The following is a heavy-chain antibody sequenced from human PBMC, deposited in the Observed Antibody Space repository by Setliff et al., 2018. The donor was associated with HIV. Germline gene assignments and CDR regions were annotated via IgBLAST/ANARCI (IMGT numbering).Heavy chain of an antibody. V-gene: IGHV3-23*01. D-gene: IGHD6-19*01. CDR2: ITGSGGRI. CDR1: GYTFSSYA. Sequence: TGGSLRLSCEASGYTFSSYAVSGVRQVPGKGLEWVSAITGSGGRIRYADSVKGRFTISRDNSRSTLYLQMNSLRAEDTAVYYCAKEIRAMGSDWHRVYNYYGMDVWVQGTTVTVSS. CDR3: AKEIRAMGSDWHRVYNYYGMDV. J-gene: IGHJ6*02.